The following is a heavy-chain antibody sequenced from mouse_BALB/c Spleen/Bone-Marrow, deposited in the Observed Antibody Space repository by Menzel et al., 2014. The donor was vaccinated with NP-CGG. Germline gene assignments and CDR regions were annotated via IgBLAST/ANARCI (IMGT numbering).Heavy chain of an antibody. CDR2: ISTYYGDA. V-gene: IGHV1-67*01. J-gene: IGHJ4*01. CDR3: ARRGSMDY. CDR1: GYTFTDYS. Sequence: VQLQQSGAELVGPGVSVKISCKGSGYTFTDYSIHWVRQSHAKSLEWIGVISTYYGDANYNQKFKGKATMTVDKSSSTAYMELARLTSEDSAIYYCARRGSMDYWGQGTSVTVSS.